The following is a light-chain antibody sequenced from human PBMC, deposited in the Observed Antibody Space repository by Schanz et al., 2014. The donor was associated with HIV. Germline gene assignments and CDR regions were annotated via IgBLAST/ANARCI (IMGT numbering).Light chain of an antibody. CDR1: QSLDRW. CDR3: QQYNTNSYT. J-gene: IGKJ2*01. CDR2: RAS. V-gene: IGKV1-5*03. Sequence: DILMTQSPSALSASVGDRVTITCRASQSLDRWLAWYQQKPGKAPRLLIYRASILQSGVPSRFSGSGSGTXFTLTIPSLQPXXXXTYYCQQYNTNSYTFGPGPKLDLK.